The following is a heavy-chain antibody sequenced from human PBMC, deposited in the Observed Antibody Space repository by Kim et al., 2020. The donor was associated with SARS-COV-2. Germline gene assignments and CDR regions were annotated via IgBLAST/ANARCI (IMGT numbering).Heavy chain of an antibody. CDR2: ISSNGGST. V-gene: IGHV3-64D*09. CDR1: GFTFSSYA. J-gene: IGHJ6*02. D-gene: IGHD5-18*01. CDR3: VNGMVNRIKDKLNYYYYGMDV. Sequence: GGSLRLSCSASGFTFSSYAMHWVRQAPGKGLEYVSAISSNGGSTYYADSVKGRFTISRDNSKNTLYLQMSSLRAEDTAVYYCVNGMVNRIKDKLNYYYYGMDVWGQGTTVTVSS.